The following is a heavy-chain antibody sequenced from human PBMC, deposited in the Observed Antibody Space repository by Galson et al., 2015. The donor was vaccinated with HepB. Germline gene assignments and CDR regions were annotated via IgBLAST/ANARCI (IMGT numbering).Heavy chain of an antibody. CDR2: ITSGGST. V-gene: IGHV3-23*01. Sequence: SLRLSCAASGFTFGSYAMSWVRQAPGKGLEWVSTITSGGSTYYAESVKGRFTISRDNSKNTLYMQMYSLRAEDTAVYYCATGGGYCSGGSCYDYWGQGTRVTVSS. CDR1: GFTFGSYA. D-gene: IGHD2-15*01. J-gene: IGHJ4*02. CDR3: ATGGGYCSGGSCYDY.